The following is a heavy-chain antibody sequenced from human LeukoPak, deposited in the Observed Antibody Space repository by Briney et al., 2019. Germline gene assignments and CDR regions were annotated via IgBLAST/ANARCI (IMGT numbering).Heavy chain of an antibody. Sequence: PGGSLRLSCAASGFTFSDYYMSWIRQAPGKGLEWVSYISSSGSTIYYADSVKGRFTISRDNAKNSLYLQMNSLRAEDTAVYYCARDTPPRYYYGSGHDVRWFDPWGQGTLVTVSS. CDR3: ARDTPPRYYYGSGHDVRWFDP. CDR1: GFTFSDYY. D-gene: IGHD3-10*01. J-gene: IGHJ5*02. V-gene: IGHV3-11*01. CDR2: ISSSGSTI.